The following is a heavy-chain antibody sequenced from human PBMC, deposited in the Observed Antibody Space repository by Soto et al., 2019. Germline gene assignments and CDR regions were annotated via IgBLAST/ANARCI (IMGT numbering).Heavy chain of an antibody. CDR1: GGSISSYY. CDR3: ARHVIVGVVAGHNWFDP. V-gene: IGHV4-59*08. Sequence: QVQLQESGPGLVKPSETLSLTCTVSGGSISSYYWSWIRQPPGKGLEWIGYIYYSGSTNYNPSLKSRVTISVDTSKNQFSLKLSSVTAADTAVYYCARHVIVGVVAGHNWFDPWGQGTLVTVS. J-gene: IGHJ5*02. CDR2: IYYSGST. D-gene: IGHD2-21*02.